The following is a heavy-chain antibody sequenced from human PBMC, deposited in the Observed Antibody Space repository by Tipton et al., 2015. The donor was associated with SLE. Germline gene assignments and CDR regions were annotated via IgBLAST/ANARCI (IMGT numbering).Heavy chain of an antibody. D-gene: IGHD1-26*01. Sequence: SLRLSCAASGFAVTSYYMNWVRPAPGRGLEWVSLIYKTGGTHYADSVEGRFTISRDNFNNTLYLQMNSLKPEDTAIYYCARIVDNGSDLWGQGTMVTVSS. CDR2: IYKTGGT. CDR1: GFAVTSYY. V-gene: IGHV3-53*05. CDR3: ARIVDNGSDL. J-gene: IGHJ3*01.